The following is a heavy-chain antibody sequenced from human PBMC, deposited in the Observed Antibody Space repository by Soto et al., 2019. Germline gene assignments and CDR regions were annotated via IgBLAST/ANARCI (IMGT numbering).Heavy chain of an antibody. CDR1: GFTFSSYG. D-gene: IGHD3-3*01. Sequence: SLRLSCAASGFTFSSYGMHWVRQAPGKGLEWVAVISYDGSNKYYADSVKGRFTISRDNSKNTLYLQMNSLRAEDTAVYYCAKDGTQFWSGPLDYYYGMDVWGQGTTVTVSS. CDR3: AKDGTQFWSGPLDYYYGMDV. J-gene: IGHJ6*02. CDR2: ISYDGSNK. V-gene: IGHV3-30*18.